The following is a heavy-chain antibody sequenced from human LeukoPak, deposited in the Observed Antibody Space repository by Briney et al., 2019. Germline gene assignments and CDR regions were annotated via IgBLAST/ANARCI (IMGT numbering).Heavy chain of an antibody. CDR3: ARRWYSSGWPFDY. CDR1: GFTFRIYS. Sequence: GSLRLSCAVSGFTFRIYSMSWIRQPPGKGLEWIGYIYYSGSTNYNPSLKSRVTISVDTSKNQFSLKLSSVTAADTAVYYCARRWYSSGWPFDYWGQGTLVTVSS. CDR2: IYYSGST. V-gene: IGHV4-59*08. D-gene: IGHD6-19*01. J-gene: IGHJ4*02.